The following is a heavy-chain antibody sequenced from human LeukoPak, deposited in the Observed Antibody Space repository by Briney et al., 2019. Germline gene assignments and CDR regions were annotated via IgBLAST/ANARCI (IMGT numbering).Heavy chain of an antibody. Sequence: GGSLRLSCAASGFTFSSYWMHWVRQGPGKGLVWVSRINPDGSGTSHADSVKGRFTISRDNAKNTLFLQMNSLRAEDTAVYYCARDSGSGSYSGYWGLGTLVTVPS. J-gene: IGHJ4*02. CDR3: ARDSGSGSYSGY. CDR1: GFTFSSYW. D-gene: IGHD3-10*01. V-gene: IGHV3-74*01. CDR2: INPDGSGT.